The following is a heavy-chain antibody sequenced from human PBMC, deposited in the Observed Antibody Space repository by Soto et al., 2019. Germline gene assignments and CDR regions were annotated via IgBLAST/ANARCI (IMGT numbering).Heavy chain of an antibody. CDR2: IYYSGST. D-gene: IGHD5-18*01. J-gene: IGHJ4*02. CDR1: GGSISSSSYY. V-gene: IGHV4-39*01. CDR3: ARQRPSGGTAMVNWEFAKYYFDY. Sequence: SETLSLTCTVSGGSISSSSYYWGWIRQPPGKGLEWIGSIYYSGSTYYNPSLKSRVTISVDTSKNQFSLKLSSVTAADTAVYYCARQRPSGGTAMVNWEFAKYYFDYWGQGTLVTVSS.